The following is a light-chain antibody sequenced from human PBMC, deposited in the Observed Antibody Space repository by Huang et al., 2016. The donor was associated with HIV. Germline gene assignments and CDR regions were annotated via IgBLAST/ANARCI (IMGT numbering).Light chain of an antibody. Sequence: IQLTQSPSSLSASVGDRVTITCRASQGISSYLAWYQQKPGTAPKLLIYAASTLQSGVPSGFSGSGSGTDFTLTISSLQPEDFATYYCQQLNSYPRVTFGQGTRLEIK. CDR3: QQLNSYPRVT. CDR2: AAS. J-gene: IGKJ5*01. CDR1: QGISSY. V-gene: IGKV1-9*01.